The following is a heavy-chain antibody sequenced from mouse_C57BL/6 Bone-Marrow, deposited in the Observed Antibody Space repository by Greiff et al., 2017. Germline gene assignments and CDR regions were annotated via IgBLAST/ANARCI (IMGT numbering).Heavy chain of an antibody. V-gene: IGHV1-82*01. CDR2: IYPGDGDT. CDR1: GYAFSSSW. D-gene: IGHD1-1*01. CDR3: ARAGFTKGFDY. J-gene: IGHJ2*01. Sequence: VKVVESGPELVKPGASVKLSCKASGYAFSSSWMNWVKQRPGKGLEWIGRIYPGDGDTNYNGKFKGKATLTADKSSSTAYMQLSSLTSEDSAVYFCARAGFTKGFDYWGQGTALTVSS.